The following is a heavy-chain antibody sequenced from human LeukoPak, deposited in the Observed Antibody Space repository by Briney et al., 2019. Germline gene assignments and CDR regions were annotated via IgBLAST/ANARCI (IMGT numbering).Heavy chain of an antibody. CDR2: IIPIFGTA. D-gene: IGHD2-15*01. Sequence: ASVTVSCKASGGTFSSYTISWVRQAPGQGLEWMGGIIPIFGTANYAQKFQGRVTITADESTSTAYMELSSLRSEDTAVYYCARACGGGSCRRNWFDPWGQGTLVTVSS. CDR3: ARACGGGSCRRNWFDP. CDR1: GGTFSSYT. V-gene: IGHV1-69*13. J-gene: IGHJ5*02.